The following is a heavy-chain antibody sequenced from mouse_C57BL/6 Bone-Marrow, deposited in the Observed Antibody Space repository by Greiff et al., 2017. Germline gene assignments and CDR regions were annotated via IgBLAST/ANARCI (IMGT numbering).Heavy chain of an antibody. CDR3: ARHSNCNDWYFDV. CDR1: GYTFTSYW. J-gene: IGHJ1*03. CDR2: IYPGSGST. V-gene: IGHV1-55*01. D-gene: IGHD3-1*01. Sequence: VQLQQPGAELVKPGASVKMSCKASGYTFTSYWITWVKQRPGQGLEWIGDIYPGSGSTNYNEKFKSKATLTVDTSSSTAYMQLSSLTSEDSAVYDCARHSNCNDWYFDVWGTGTTVTVSS.